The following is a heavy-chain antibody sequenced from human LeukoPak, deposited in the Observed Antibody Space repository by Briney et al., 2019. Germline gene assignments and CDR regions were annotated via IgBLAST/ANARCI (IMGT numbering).Heavy chain of an antibody. J-gene: IGHJ4*02. Sequence: SEALSPTCIVSGGSVSSYYWTWIRQPPGKGLEWIGYIYNSGSTNYNPSLKSRVTISVDTSKNQFSLKLSSVTAADTAVYYCARGHFYYDSGWGQGTLVTVSS. CDR3: ARGHFYYDSG. D-gene: IGHD3-3*01. V-gene: IGHV4-59*02. CDR2: IYNSGST. CDR1: GGSVSSYY.